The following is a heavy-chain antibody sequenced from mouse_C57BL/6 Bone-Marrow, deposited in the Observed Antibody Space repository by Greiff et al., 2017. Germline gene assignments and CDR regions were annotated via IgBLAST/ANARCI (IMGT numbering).Heavy chain of an antibody. J-gene: IGHJ3*01. D-gene: IGHD1-2*01. CDR3: ARMSDHYVAGFAY. Sequence: VQLQQSGAELVKPGASVKMSCKASGYTFTSYWITWVKQRPGHGLEWIGDIYPGSGSTTYNEKFKSKATLTVDTSSRTAYMQLSSLTSEDSAVYDCARMSDHYVAGFAYWGQGTLVTVSA. V-gene: IGHV1-55*01. CDR2: IYPGSGST. CDR1: GYTFTSYW.